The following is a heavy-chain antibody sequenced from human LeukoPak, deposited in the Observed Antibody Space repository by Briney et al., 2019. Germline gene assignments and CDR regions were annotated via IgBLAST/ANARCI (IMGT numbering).Heavy chain of an antibody. CDR1: GFTFSSYS. CDR2: ISSSSSYI. CDR3: TITMVRVVIGAFDI. Sequence: GGSLRLSCAASGFTFSSYSMNWVRQAPGKGLEWVSSISSSSSYIYYADSVKGRFTISRDNAKNSLYLQMNSLRAEDTAVYYCTITMVRVVIGAFDIWGQGTMVTVSS. V-gene: IGHV3-21*01. J-gene: IGHJ3*02. D-gene: IGHD3-10*01.